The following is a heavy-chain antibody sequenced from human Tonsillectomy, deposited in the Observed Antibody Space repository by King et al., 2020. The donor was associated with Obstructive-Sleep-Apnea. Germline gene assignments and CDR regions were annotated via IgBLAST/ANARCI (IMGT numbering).Heavy chain of an antibody. CDR1: GDSVSTNSAA. CDR3: ARDRDCSSTSCYDYYYYGMDG. CDR2: TYYRSKWFN. D-gene: IGHD2-2*01. J-gene: IGHJ6*02. V-gene: IGHV6-1*01. Sequence: VQLQQSGPGLVKPSQPLSLTCAISGDSVSTNSAAWNWIRQSPSRGLEWLGRTYYRSKWFNDYALSVKSRITINSDTSKNQFSLHLNSVTPEDTAVYYCARDRDCSSTSCYDYYYYGMDGWGQGTTVTVSS.